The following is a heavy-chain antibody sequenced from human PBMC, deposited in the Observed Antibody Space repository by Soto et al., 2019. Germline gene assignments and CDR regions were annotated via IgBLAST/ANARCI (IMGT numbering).Heavy chain of an antibody. D-gene: IGHD5-12*01. V-gene: IGHV4-31*03. CDR3: ARGGYGGKGYFDY. J-gene: IGHJ4*02. CDR2: IYYSGST. CDR1: GGSISSGGYY. Sequence: QVQLQESGPGLVKPSQTLSLTCTVSGGSISSGGYYWSWIRQHPGKGMEWIGYIYYSGSTYYNPSLKRRITISVETSKKRFSLKLSCVTAADTGVYYCARGGYGGKGYFDYWGQGTLVTVS.